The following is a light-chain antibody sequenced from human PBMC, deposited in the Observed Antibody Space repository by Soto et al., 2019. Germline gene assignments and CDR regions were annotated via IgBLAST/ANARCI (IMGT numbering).Light chain of an antibody. CDR2: GTS. CDR3: QQYATSPTT. J-gene: IGKJ5*01. V-gene: IGKV3-20*01. CDR1: QSVDTY. Sequence: VLTQSPATLSLSPGERATVSCRASQSVDTYLAWYQVKPGQAPRLLIYGTSSRATGTPARFSGSGSGTDFTLSISRVEPEDFVVYYCQQYATSPTTFGQGARLDNK.